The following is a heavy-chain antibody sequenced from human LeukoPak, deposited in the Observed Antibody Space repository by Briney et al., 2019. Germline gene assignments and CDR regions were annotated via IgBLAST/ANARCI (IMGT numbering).Heavy chain of an antibody. Sequence: GGSLRLSCAASGFTFSSYGMYWVRQAPGKGLEWVALIWYDGSNKYYADSVKGRFTISRDNSKNMLYLQMNSLRAEDTAVYYCARELPGGQLWLPLDYWGQGTLVTVSS. V-gene: IGHV3-33*01. CDR3: ARELPGGQLWLPLDY. CDR2: IWYDGSNK. CDR1: GFTFSSYG. D-gene: IGHD5-18*01. J-gene: IGHJ4*02.